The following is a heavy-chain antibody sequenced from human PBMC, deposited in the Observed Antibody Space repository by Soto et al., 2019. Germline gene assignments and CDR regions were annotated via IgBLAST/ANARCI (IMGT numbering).Heavy chain of an antibody. V-gene: IGHV1-18*01. J-gene: IGHJ6*04. CDR3: AREPRGMDV. CDR2: INAYNGNT. Sequence: QVQLVQSGAEVKKPGASVKVSCKASGYTFTSYGITWVRQAPGQGLEWMGWINAYNGNTNYAQKIPGRVTRTTNTASNTAYMELRSLRSDDSAVYYCAREPRGMDVWGEGTTVTVSS. CDR1: GYTFTSYG.